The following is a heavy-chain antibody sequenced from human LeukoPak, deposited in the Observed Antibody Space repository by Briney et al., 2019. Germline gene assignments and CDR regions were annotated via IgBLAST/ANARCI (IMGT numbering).Heavy chain of an antibody. V-gene: IGHV4-38-2*01. J-gene: IGHJ4*02. D-gene: IGHD4-17*01. CDR2: IYHSGST. CDR3: ARVTSDYGDYVGPQDFDY. CDR1: GYSISSGYY. Sequence: SETLSLTCAVSGYSISSGYYWGWIRQPPGKGLEWIGSIYHSGSTYYNPSLKSRVTISVDTSKNQFSLKLSSVTAADTAVYYCARVTSDYGDYVGPQDFDYWGQGTLATVSS.